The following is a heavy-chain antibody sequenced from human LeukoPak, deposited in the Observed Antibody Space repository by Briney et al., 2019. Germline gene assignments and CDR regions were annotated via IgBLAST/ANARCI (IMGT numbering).Heavy chain of an antibody. CDR1: GGSISSGGYY. V-gene: IGHV4-31*03. J-gene: IGHJ3*02. D-gene: IGHD6-19*01. CDR2: IYYSGST. Sequence: SETLSLTCTVSGGSISSGGYYWSWIRQHPGKGLEWIGYIYYSGSTYYNPSLKSRVTISVDTSKNQFSLKLSSVTAADTAVYYCATGIAVAADDAFAIWGQGTMVTVSS. CDR3: ATGIAVAADDAFAI.